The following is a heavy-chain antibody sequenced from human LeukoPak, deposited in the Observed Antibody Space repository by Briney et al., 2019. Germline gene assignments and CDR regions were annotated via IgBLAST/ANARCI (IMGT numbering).Heavy chain of an antibody. D-gene: IGHD3-16*01. CDR2: INPDGSGK. J-gene: IGHJ4*02. CDR1: GFIFRNHW. CDR3: ASWGAGGNS. V-gene: IGHV3-7*01. Sequence: GGSLRLSCAASGFIFRNHWMSWVRQVPGKGLDWVANINPDGSGKRYVDSVKGRFTIARDNADNSLSLQMNSLRAEDTAVYYCASWGAGGNSWGQGTLVTVSS.